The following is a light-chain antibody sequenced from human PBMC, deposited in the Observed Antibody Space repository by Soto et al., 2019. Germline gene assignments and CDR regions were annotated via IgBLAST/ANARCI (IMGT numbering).Light chain of an antibody. CDR2: DAS. CDR3: QQYNSYSQGT. V-gene: IGKV2-28*01. J-gene: IGKJ2*02. Sequence: DIVMTQSPLSLPVTPGEPASISCRSSQSLLHSNGHNYLDWYLQKPGQSPQLLIYDASSLESGVPSRFSGSGSGTEFTLTISSLQPDDFAAYYCQQYNSYSQGTFGQGTKLEIK. CDR1: QSLLHSNGHNY.